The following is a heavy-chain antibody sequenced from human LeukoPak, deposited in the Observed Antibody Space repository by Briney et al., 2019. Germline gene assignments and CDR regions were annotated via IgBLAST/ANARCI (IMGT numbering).Heavy chain of an antibody. Sequence: PSETLSLTCTVSGGSVSSSSSYWAWIRQPPGKGLEWIGSVYYSGTTYYNTSLESRVTISDDTSRNRFSLMLSSVTAADTAVYYCVRQNSDYYYYYLDVWGEGTTVIVSS. J-gene: IGHJ6*03. CDR3: VRQNSDYYYYYLDV. V-gene: IGHV4-39*01. D-gene: IGHD1-7*01. CDR1: GGSVSSSSSY. CDR2: VYYSGTT.